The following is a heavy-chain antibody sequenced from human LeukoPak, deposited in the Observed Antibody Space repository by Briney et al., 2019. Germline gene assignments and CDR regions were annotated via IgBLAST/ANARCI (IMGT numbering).Heavy chain of an antibody. CDR1: GFTFSSYA. J-gene: IGHJ3*02. CDR3: AKTKITLILVANPLSGAFDM. V-gene: IGHV3-23*01. D-gene: IGHD3-22*01. CDR2: IGGSASSSK. Sequence: GGSLRLSCTASGFTFSSYAMTWVRQAPGKGLEWVSGIGGSASSSKHYAESVMGRFTISRDNSKDTLYLEMNSLRVDDTATYYCAKTKITLILVANPLSGAFDMWGQGTLVTVS.